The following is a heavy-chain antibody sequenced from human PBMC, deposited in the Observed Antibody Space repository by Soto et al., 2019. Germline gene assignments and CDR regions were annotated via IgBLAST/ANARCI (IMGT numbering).Heavy chain of an antibody. CDR2: IYYSGST. D-gene: IGHD6-13*01. Sequence: QVQLQESGPGLVKPSQTLSLTCTVSGGSISSGGYYWSWIRQHPGKGLEWIGYIYYSGSTYYNPSLKSRVTISVDTSKNQFSLKLSSVTAADTAVYYCATERVAIAAAGLLGVLDYWGQGTLVTVSS. J-gene: IGHJ4*02. CDR1: GGSISSGGYY. V-gene: IGHV4-31*03. CDR3: ATERVAIAAAGLLGVLDY.